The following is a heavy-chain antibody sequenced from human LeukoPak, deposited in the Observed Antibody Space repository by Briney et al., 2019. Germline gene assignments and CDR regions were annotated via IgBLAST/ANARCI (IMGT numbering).Heavy chain of an antibody. CDR3: ATSISVAENAFDI. D-gene: IGHD6-19*01. J-gene: IGHJ3*02. CDR1: GFTFSSYA. Sequence: GGSLRLSCAASGFTFSSYAMDWVRQAPGKGLAWVASISYDGTNKYYADSVKGRFTTSRDDSKNTLYLQMNSPRTEDTAVYYCATSISVAENAFDIWGQGTMVTVSS. V-gene: IGHV3-30*04. CDR2: ISYDGTNK.